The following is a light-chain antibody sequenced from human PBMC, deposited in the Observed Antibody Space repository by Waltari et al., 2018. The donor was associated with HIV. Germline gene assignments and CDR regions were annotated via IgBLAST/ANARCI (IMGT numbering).Light chain of an antibody. CDR1: SSDVGNYDL. V-gene: IGLV2-23*02. CDR3: CSYSDRRIYV. CDR2: EVN. J-gene: IGLJ1*01. Sequence: QSALTQPASVSGSLGQSITISCTGTSSDVGNYDLVSWYQQHPGKAPKIIIYEVNKRPPGAPNRMSGSKSGNTASLTISGLQAEDEADYYCCSYSDRRIYVFGSGTRV.